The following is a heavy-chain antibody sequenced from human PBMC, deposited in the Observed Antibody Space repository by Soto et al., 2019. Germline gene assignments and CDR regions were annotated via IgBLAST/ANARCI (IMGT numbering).Heavy chain of an antibody. CDR2: SYYTGGI. V-gene: IGHV4-59*01. Sequence: QVQLQQSGPGLVKPSETLSLTCSVSGGSIRSFYWSWIRQPPGKGLEWIGYSYYTGGIRYNPSLESRVTISVDKSNNLFSLTLSSVTAADTAVYYCARVGEQWLGCDYYYNGMDVWGQGTTVTISS. CDR1: GGSIRSFY. J-gene: IGHJ6*02. D-gene: IGHD6-19*01. CDR3: ARVGEQWLGCDYYYNGMDV.